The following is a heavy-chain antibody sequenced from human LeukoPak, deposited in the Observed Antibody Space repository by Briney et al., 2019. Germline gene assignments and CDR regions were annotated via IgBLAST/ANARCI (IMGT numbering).Heavy chain of an antibody. Sequence: EASVKVSCKASGYTFTSYDINWVRQATGQGLEWMGWMNPNSGNTGYAQKFQGRVTMTRNTSISTAYMELSSLRSEDTAVYYCARRYYYDSSGYFGYYYYGMDVWGQGTTVTVSS. CDR3: ARRYYYDSSGYFGYYYYGMDV. D-gene: IGHD3-22*01. CDR1: GYTFTSYD. CDR2: MNPNSGNT. V-gene: IGHV1-8*01. J-gene: IGHJ6*02.